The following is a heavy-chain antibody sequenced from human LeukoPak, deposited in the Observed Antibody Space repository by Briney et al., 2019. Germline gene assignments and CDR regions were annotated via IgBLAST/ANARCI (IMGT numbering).Heavy chain of an antibody. J-gene: IGHJ5*02. Sequence: SSETLSLTCAVYGGSFSGYYWSWIRQPPGKGLEWIGEINHSGSTNYNPSLKSRVTISVDTSKNQFSLKLSSVTAADTAVYYCARDRLQLQSWGQGTLVTVSS. CDR2: INHSGST. V-gene: IGHV4-34*01. CDR3: ARDRLQLQS. CDR1: GGSFSGYY. D-gene: IGHD1-1*01.